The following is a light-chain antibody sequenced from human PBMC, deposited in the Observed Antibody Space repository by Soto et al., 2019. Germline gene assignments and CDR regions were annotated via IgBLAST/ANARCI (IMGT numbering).Light chain of an antibody. CDR3: QQYNKWPYT. Sequence: EIVMTQSPVALSVSPGESAALSCRASQSVGRNFAWYQQRPGQAPRVLTYGTSTRATGVPARFSGSGSGTDITLTISSLQSEDFAVYYCQQYNKWPYTFGQGTRLEIK. CDR1: QSVGRN. V-gene: IGKV3-15*01. J-gene: IGKJ2*01. CDR2: GTS.